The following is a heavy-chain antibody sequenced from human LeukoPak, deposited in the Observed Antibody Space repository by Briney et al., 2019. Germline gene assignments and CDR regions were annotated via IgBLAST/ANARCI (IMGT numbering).Heavy chain of an antibody. CDR3: ARGGWSPHMDV. Sequence: PSETLSLTCTVSGGSISSGSYYWSWIRQPAGKGLEWIGRIYTSGSTKYNPSLKSRVTISVDTSKNQFSLKLNSVTAADTAVYYCARGGWSPHMDVWGKGTTVTISS. J-gene: IGHJ6*03. CDR2: IYTSGST. V-gene: IGHV4-61*02. D-gene: IGHD6-19*01. CDR1: GGSISSGSYY.